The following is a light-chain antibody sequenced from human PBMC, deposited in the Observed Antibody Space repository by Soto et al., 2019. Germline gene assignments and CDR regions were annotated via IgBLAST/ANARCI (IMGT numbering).Light chain of an antibody. CDR1: SGYSNYK. J-gene: IGLJ2*01. V-gene: IGLV9-49*01. CDR2: VGTGGIVG. Sequence: QLVLTQPPSASASLGASVTLTCTLSSGYSNYKVDWYQQRPGKGPRFVMRVGTGGIVGSKGDGIPDRFSVLGSGLNRYLTIKNIQEEDYSDYHCGADHGSGSNFVVFGGGTKLTVL. CDR3: GADHGSGSNFVV.